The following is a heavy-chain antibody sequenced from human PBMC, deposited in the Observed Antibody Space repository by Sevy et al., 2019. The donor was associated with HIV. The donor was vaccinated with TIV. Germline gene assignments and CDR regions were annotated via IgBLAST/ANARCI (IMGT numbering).Heavy chain of an antibody. CDR3: ARGYYDILTGLDAFDI. D-gene: IGHD3-9*01. Sequence: SETLSLPCTVSGGSISRYYWSWIREPPGKGLEWIGYIYYSGSTNYNPSLKSRVTISVDTSKNQFPLQLSSVTAADTAVYYCARGYYDILTGLDAFDIWGQGTMVTVSS. J-gene: IGHJ3*02. V-gene: IGHV4-59*01. CDR1: GGSISRYY. CDR2: IYYSGST.